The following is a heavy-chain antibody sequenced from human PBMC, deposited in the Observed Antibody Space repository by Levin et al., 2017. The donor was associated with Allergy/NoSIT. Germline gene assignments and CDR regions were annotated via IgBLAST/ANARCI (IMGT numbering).Heavy chain of an antibody. V-gene: IGHV4-34*01. CDR1: GGSFSGSY. Sequence: SQTLSLTCAVYGGSFSGSYWSWIRQPPGKGLEWIGEINHSGSTNYNPSLKSRVTISVDTSKNQFSLKLSSVTAADTAVYYCARRVAVAATGDYWGQGTLVTVSS. CDR3: ARRVAVAATGDY. D-gene: IGHD6-19*01. CDR2: INHSGST. J-gene: IGHJ4*02.